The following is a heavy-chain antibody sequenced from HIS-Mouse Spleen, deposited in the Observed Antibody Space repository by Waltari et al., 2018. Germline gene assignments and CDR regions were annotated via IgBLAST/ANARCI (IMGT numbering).Heavy chain of an antibody. CDR1: GGSISSYY. CDR3: ARYCSGGSCYGGSFDY. D-gene: IGHD2-15*01. V-gene: IGHV4-4*07. J-gene: IGHJ4*02. CDR2: IYTSGST. Sequence: QVQLQESGPGLVKPSETLSLTCTVSGGSISSYYWSWIRQPAGQGLEWIGRIYTSGSTNYNPYLKSRVTMSVDTSKNQFSLKLSSVTAADTAVYYCARYCSGGSCYGGSFDYWGQGTLVTVSS.